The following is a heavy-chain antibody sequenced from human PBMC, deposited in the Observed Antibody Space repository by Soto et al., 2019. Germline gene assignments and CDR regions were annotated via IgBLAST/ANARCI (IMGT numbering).Heavy chain of an antibody. D-gene: IGHD5-12*01. V-gene: IGHV4-59*01. CDR1: GGPIRRYY. Sequence: QVPLQESGPRLLKPSETLSLTCSVYGGPIRRYYLSYVRQSPGKGLELIAYIAYTGITGYNPYLRGRGTISGDTSQNLFSLKMTSVTAADTAVYYCAGEGLSGYEAIDYWGKCILVTVS. CDR3: AGEGLSGYEAIDY. J-gene: IGHJ4*02. CDR2: IAYTGIT.